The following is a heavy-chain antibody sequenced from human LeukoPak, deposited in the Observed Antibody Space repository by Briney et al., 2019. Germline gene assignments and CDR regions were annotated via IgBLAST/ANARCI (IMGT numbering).Heavy chain of an antibody. V-gene: IGHV3-23*01. Sequence: GGSLRLSCAASGFSFGTYAMSWVRQAPGKGLWWVSSITGSGGNTYYADSVKGRFTVSRDNSKNTLYLQMNSLRAEDTAVYYCAKGTHYYDSSAASAEYFQHWGQGTLVTVSS. CDR2: ITGSGGNT. CDR1: GFSFGTYA. J-gene: IGHJ1*01. CDR3: AKGTHYYDSSAASAEYFQH. D-gene: IGHD3-22*01.